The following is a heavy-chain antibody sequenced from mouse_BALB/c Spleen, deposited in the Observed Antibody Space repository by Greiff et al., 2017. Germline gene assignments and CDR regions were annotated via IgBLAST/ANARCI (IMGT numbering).Heavy chain of an antibody. CDR2: INPDSSTI. Sequence: EVKLMESGGGLVQPGGSLKLSCAASGFAFSSYWMSWVRQAPGKGLEWIGEINPDSSTINYTPSLKDKFIISRDNAKNTLYLQMSKERSEDTALYYCARRGNCDLDYWGQGTTLTVSS. V-gene: IGHV4-1*02. D-gene: IGHD4-1*01. J-gene: IGHJ2*01. CDR3: ARRGNCDLDY. CDR1: GFAFSSYW.